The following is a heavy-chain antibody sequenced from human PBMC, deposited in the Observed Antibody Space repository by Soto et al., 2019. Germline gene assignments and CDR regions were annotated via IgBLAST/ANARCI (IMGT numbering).Heavy chain of an antibody. Sequence: SETLSLTCAVYGGSFSGYYWSWIRQPPGKGLEWIGEINHSGSTNYNPSLKSRVTISVDTSKNQFSLKLSSVTAADTAVYYCARGETTNCSSTSCHFTPFDYWGQGTLVTVSS. CDR1: GGSFSGYY. CDR3: ARGETTNCSSTSCHFTPFDY. CDR2: INHSGST. V-gene: IGHV4-34*01. J-gene: IGHJ4*02. D-gene: IGHD2-2*01.